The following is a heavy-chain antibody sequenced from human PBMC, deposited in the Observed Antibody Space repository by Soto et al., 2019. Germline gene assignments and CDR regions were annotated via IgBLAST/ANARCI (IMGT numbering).Heavy chain of an antibody. V-gene: IGHV3-74*01. D-gene: IGHD3-10*01. Sequence: EAQLLESGGGFVQPGGSLRLSCAGSGFSFSSHWMHWVHQAPGKGLVWVSRMKGDGSTANYADSVKGRLTISRDNARNTVYLQMNSLRVDDTAVYYCARGIPGHYGFDIWGQGTMVTVSS. CDR2: MKGDGSTA. CDR1: GFSFSSHW. CDR3: ARGIPGHYGFDI. J-gene: IGHJ3*02.